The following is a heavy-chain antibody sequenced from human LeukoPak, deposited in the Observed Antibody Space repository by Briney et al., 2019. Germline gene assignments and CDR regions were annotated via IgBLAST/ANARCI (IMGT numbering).Heavy chain of an antibody. CDR1: GFTLSSYW. Sequence: GGSLRLSCAASGFTLSSYWMSWVRQAPGKGLEWVANIKQDGSEKYYVDSVKGRFTISKDNAKNSLYLQMNSLRAEDTAVYYCAKDPTDFDSSGQTYFDYWGQGSLVTVSS. V-gene: IGHV3-7*03. D-gene: IGHD3-22*01. J-gene: IGHJ4*02. CDR3: AKDPTDFDSSGQTYFDY. CDR2: IKQDGSEK.